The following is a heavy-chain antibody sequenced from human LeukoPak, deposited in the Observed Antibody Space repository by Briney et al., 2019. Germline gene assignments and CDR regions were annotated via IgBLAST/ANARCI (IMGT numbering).Heavy chain of an antibody. V-gene: IGHV3-30*02. CDR1: GFTFSSYG. CDR2: IRYDGSNK. CDR3: TIRPFCSGGDCYSVRTLDY. J-gene: IGHJ4*02. D-gene: IGHD2-21*02. Sequence: PGGSLRLSCAASGFTFSSYGMHWVRQAPGKGLEWVAFIRYDGSNKYYADSVKGRFTISRDNSKNTLYLQMNSLRAEDTAVYYCTIRPFCSGGDCYSVRTLDYWGQGTLVTVSS.